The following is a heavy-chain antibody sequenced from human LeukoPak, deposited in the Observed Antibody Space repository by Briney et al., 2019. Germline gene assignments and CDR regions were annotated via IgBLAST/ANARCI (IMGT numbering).Heavy chain of an antibody. J-gene: IGHJ4*02. D-gene: IGHD6-13*01. CDR2: IIPILGIA. Sequence: SVKVSCKASRGTFSSYTISWVRQAPGQGLEWMGRIIPILGIANYAQKLQGRVTITADKSTRTAYMELSSLRSEDTAVYYCARDSSLYSSTSYWGQGTLVTVSS. V-gene: IGHV1-69*04. CDR3: ARDSSLYSSTSY. CDR1: RGTFSSYT.